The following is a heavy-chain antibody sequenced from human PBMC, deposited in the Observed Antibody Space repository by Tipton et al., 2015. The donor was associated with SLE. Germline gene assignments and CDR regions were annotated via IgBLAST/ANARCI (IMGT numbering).Heavy chain of an antibody. D-gene: IGHD5-12*01. Sequence: TLSLTCTISGGAINKNYWSWIRKSPGKGLEWIGYVYYSGYTNYNPSLKSRVTISVDTSNDQFSLNLTSVTAADTAVYSCARGLVTTTNFFDYWGQGILVTVSS. CDR1: GGAINKNY. V-gene: IGHV4-59*01. CDR2: VYYSGYT. CDR3: ARGLVTTTNFFDY. J-gene: IGHJ4*02.